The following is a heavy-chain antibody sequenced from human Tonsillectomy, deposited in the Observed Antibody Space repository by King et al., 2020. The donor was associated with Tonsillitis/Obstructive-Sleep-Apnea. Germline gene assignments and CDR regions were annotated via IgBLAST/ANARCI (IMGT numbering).Heavy chain of an antibody. CDR3: ARDVSLYSSSWGDAFDI. Sequence: QLVQSGAEVKKPGASVMISCKASRYTFTGYYIHWVRQAPGQGLEWMGRINPNGGGANYAQNFQGRVTLTRDTSIRTAYMELRRLRSDDTAVYYCARDVSLYSSSWGDAFDIWGQGTLVTVSS. D-gene: IGHD6-13*01. CDR1: RYTFTGYY. CDR2: INPNGGGA. J-gene: IGHJ3*02. V-gene: IGHV1-2*06.